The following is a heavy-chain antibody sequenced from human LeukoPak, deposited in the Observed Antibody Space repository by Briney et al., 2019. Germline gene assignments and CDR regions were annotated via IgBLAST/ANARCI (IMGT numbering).Heavy chain of an antibody. V-gene: IGHV3-21*01. J-gene: IGHJ4*02. CDR3: ARDPFTSGDYYDSSGYSGY. Sequence: GGPLRLSCAASGFTFSSYSMNWVRQAPGKGLEWVSSISSSSSYIYYADSVKGRFTISRDNAKNSLYLQMNSLRAEDTAVYYCARDPFTSGDYYDSSGYSGYWGQGTLVTVSS. CDR1: GFTFSSYS. CDR2: ISSSSSYI. D-gene: IGHD3-22*01.